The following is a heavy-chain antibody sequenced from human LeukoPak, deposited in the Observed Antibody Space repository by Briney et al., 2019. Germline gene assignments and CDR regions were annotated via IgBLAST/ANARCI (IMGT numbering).Heavy chain of an antibody. CDR2: IRGKGSGGST. Sequence: SLRLSCTASGFTFGAYAMSWFRQAPGKGLEWVGFIRGKGSGGSTEYAASVKGRFTISRDDSRSMAYLQMDGLRTEDTAVYYCTRERDYTDEYWGQGTLVTVSS. J-gene: IGHJ4*02. CDR1: GFTFGAYA. D-gene: IGHD4-11*01. V-gene: IGHV3-49*03. CDR3: TRERDYTDEY.